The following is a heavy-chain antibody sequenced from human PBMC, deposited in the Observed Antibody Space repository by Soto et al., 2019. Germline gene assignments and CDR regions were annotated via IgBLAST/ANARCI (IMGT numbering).Heavy chain of an antibody. V-gene: IGHV2-5*02. D-gene: IGHD5-12*01. CDR3: AHSGRHIVATIAPPRYYFDY. Sequence: QITLKESGPTLVKPTQTLTLSCTFSGLSLSTSGVGVGWSRQPPGKALEWLALIYKADDKRYSPSLKSRLTITTDTANNQVVLTLTNMDPVDTATYYCAHSGRHIVATIAPPRYYFDYWGQGTLVTVSS. CDR1: GLSLSTSGVG. J-gene: IGHJ4*02. CDR2: IYKADDK.